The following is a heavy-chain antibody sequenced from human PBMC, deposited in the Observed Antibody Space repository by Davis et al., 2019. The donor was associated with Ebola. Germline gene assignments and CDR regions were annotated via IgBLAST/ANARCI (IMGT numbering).Heavy chain of an antibody. CDR1: GFTFSSYE. CDR3: ARDLEQQRNYYYYYGMDV. J-gene: IGHJ6*02. Sequence: GESLKISCAASGFTFSSYEMNWVRQAPGKGLEWVSYISSSGSTIYYADSVKGRFTISRDNAKNSLYLQMNSLRAEDTAVYYCARDLEQQRNYYYYYGMDVWGQGTTVTVSS. CDR2: ISSSGSTI. D-gene: IGHD6-13*01. V-gene: IGHV3-48*03.